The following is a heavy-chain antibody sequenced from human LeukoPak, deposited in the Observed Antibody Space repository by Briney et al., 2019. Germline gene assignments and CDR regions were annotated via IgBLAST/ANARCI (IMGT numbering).Heavy chain of an antibody. Sequence: GGSLRLSCAASGFPFADYAMHWVRQPPGTGLEWVSLISGDGGSTDWAESVKGRFAISRDNSKNSLYLQMNSLRTEDTALYYCAKDIRGRLLWFGELFSYYFDYWGQGTLVTVSS. CDR1: GFPFADYA. CDR3: AKDIRGRLLWFGELFSYYFDY. V-gene: IGHV3-43*02. D-gene: IGHD3-10*01. CDR2: ISGDGGST. J-gene: IGHJ4*02.